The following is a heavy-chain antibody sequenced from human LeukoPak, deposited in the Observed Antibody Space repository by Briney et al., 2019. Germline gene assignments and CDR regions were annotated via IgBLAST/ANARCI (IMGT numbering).Heavy chain of an antibody. CDR3: ATWIQLWSDFDY. CDR1: GFTFSSYW. CDR2: INSDGSST. D-gene: IGHD5-18*01. J-gene: IGHJ4*02. V-gene: IGHV3-74*01. Sequence: GRSLRLSCAASGFTFSSYWMHWVRQAPGKGLVWVSRINSDGSSTSYADSVKGRFTISRDNAKNTLYLQMNSLRAEDTAVYYCATWIQLWSDFDYWGQGTLVTVSS.